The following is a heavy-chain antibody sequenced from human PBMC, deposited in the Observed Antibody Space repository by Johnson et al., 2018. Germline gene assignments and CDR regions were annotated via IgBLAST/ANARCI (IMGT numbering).Heavy chain of an antibody. D-gene: IGHD6-13*01. J-gene: IGHJ4*02. V-gene: IGHV3-66*02. Sequence: EVQLVESGGGLVQPGGSLRLSCAASGFTVSGNSMSWVRQPPGPGLELVSVISTGGDTYSPDAVKGRFSIARDTSKNTLSLQMHSLRPEDMVVYSCARNPPGVGSTSYDNWGQGTLVTVSS. CDR2: ISTGGDT. CDR1: GFTVSGNS. CDR3: ARNPPGVGSTSYDN.